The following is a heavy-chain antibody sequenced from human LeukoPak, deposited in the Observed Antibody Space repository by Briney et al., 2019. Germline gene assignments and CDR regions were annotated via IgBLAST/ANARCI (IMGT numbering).Heavy chain of an antibody. V-gene: IGHV4-34*01. CDR3: ARGQDYGGNMVPLVNDY. D-gene: IGHD4-23*01. CDR2: INHSGST. J-gene: IGHJ4*02. CDR1: GGSFSGYY. Sequence: SETLSLTCAVYGGSFSGYYWSWIRRPPGKGLEWIGEINHSGSTNYNPSLKSRVTISVDTSKNQFSLKLSSVTAADTAVYYCARGQDYGGNMVPLVNDYWGQGTLVTVSS.